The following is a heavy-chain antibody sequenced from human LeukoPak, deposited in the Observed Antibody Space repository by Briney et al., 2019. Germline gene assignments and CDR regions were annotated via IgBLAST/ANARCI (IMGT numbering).Heavy chain of an antibody. CDR2: IYYSGAT. D-gene: IGHD3-3*01. J-gene: IGHJ4*02. CDR1: GGSISGNY. V-gene: IGHV4-59*12. CDR3: ARTRYSSSYHAFDN. Sequence: SETLSLTCTVSGGSISGNYWSWIRQPPGKGLEWIGYIYYSGATVYNPSLKSRLTISVDTSKNQFSLKLSSVTAADTAVYYCARTRYSSSYHAFDNWGQGTLVTVSS.